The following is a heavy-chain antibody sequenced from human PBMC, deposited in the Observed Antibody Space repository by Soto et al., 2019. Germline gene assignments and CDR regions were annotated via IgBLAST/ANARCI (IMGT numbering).Heavy chain of an antibody. D-gene: IGHD1-1*01. CDR3: ATWHEREHAFDV. CDR1: GLTISGKKY. CDR2: LYDVDGS. J-gene: IGHJ3*01. Sequence: DVQLVESGGGLIQPGESLRLSCAAFGLTISGKKYVAWVRQAPGKGLGGVSALYDVDGSFYADSVTGRFTTSSDSSKTTVYLQMNDLRPDDTAVYYCATWHEREHAFDVWGQGTTVTISS. V-gene: IGHV3-53*01.